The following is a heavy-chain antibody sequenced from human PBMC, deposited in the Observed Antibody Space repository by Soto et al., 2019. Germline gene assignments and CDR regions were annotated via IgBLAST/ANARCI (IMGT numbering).Heavy chain of an antibody. CDR3: APVWFGESQP. D-gene: IGHD3-10*01. J-gene: IGHJ1*01. CDR2: IYYSGST. V-gene: IGHV4-39*01. Sequence: QLQLQESGPGLVKPSETLSLTCTVSGGSISSSSYYWGWIRQPPGKGLEWIGSIYYSGSTYYNPSRTRRATLSVDASNSRSSLRRSSVTAADTAVSSCAPVWFGESQPWGQGTLVTVSS. CDR1: GGSISSSSYY.